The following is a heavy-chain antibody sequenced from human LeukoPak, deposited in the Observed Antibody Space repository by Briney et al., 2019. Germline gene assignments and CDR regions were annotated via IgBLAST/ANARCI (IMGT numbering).Heavy chain of an antibody. J-gene: IGHJ4*02. D-gene: IGHD6-19*01. Sequence: SETLSLTCTVSGGSINSYYWSWIRQPAGKGLEWIGRIYTSGSTNYNPSLKRRVTMSVDTSKNQFSLKLSSVTAADTAVYYCARDNYPAVAGEYYFDYWGQGTLVTVSS. CDR1: GGSINSYY. CDR2: IYTSGST. V-gene: IGHV4-4*07. CDR3: ARDNYPAVAGEYYFDY.